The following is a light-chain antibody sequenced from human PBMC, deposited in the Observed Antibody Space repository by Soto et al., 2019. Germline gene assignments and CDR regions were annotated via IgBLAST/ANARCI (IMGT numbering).Light chain of an antibody. CDR3: QTWDSEAVI. Sequence: SYELSQPPSVSVSPGQTASISCSGDKLGDGFVCWYQLKPGQSPQLVIYEDMKRPSGIPERFSGSNSGNTATLTIDGTQGMDEADYYRQTWDSEAVIFGGGTKLTVL. CDR1: KLGDGF. V-gene: IGLV3-1*01. CDR2: EDM. J-gene: IGLJ2*01.